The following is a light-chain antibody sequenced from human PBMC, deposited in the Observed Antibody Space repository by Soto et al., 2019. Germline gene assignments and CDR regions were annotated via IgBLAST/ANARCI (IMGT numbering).Light chain of an antibody. J-gene: IGLJ3*02. Sequence: QAVVTQPPSVSGTPGQSVTISCSGTSSNIGSNYVNWYQQLPGTAPKLLIHSNGQRPSGVPDRFSGSKSGTSASLAISGLQSHDEADYYCATWDDSLDAGVFGGGTKLTV. CDR2: SNG. CDR1: SSNIGSNY. CDR3: ATWDDSLDAGV. V-gene: IGLV1-44*01.